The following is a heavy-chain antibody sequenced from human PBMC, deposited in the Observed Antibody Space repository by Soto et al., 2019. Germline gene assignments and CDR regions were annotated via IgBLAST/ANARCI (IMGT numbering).Heavy chain of an antibody. Sequence: EVQLVESGGGLVQPGGSLRLSCAGSGLTLSDHYIDWVRQAPGKGLEWVGRSRDKPQGYSTAYAASVKGRFTTSRDESTNSAYLQMNRLKTEDTAVYYCVSATYFSDSSGYTRCLDYWGQGPLVTVSS. CDR1: GLTLSDHY. D-gene: IGHD3-22*01. CDR3: VSATYFSDSSGYTRCLDY. J-gene: IGHJ4*02. V-gene: IGHV3-72*01. CDR2: SRDKPQGYST.